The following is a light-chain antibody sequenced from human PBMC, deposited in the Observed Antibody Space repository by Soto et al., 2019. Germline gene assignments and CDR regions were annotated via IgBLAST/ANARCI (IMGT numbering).Light chain of an antibody. CDR1: QSVSGDY. Sequence: EILLTHSPGTLSLSPGERATLSCRASQSVSGDYLVWYQQKPGQAPRLLIYGASNRATGIPDRFSGSGSGTDFTLTISRMEPEDSAVFYCQQFGTSPLTFGQGTKVDIK. CDR3: QQFGTSPLT. J-gene: IGKJ1*01. CDR2: GAS. V-gene: IGKV3-20*01.